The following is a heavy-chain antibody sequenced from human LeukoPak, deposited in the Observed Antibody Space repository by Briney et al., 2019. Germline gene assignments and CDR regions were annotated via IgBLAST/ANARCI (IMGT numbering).Heavy chain of an antibody. D-gene: IGHD6-13*01. CDR1: GGSFSGYY. Sequence: SETLSLTCAVYGGSFSGYYWSWIRQPPGKGLEWIGEINHSGSTNYNPSLKSRVTISVDTSKNQFSLKLSSVTAADTAVYYCARGDGDSSSWHGVYWGQGTLVTVSS. V-gene: IGHV4-34*01. CDR2: INHSGST. J-gene: IGHJ4*02. CDR3: ARGDGDSSSWHGVY.